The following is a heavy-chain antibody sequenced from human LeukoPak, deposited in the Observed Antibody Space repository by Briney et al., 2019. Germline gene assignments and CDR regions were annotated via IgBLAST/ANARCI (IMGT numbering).Heavy chain of an antibody. CDR2: IIPIFGTA. D-gene: IGHD6-13*01. V-gene: IGHV1-69*05. J-gene: IGHJ4*02. Sequence: SVKVSXKASGGTFSSYAISWVRQAPGQGLEWMGRIIPIFGTANYAQKFQGRVTITTDESTSTAYMELSSLRSEDTAVYYCAIILRQQLVQSDYWGQGTLVTVSS. CDR3: AIILRQQLVQSDY. CDR1: GGTFSSYA.